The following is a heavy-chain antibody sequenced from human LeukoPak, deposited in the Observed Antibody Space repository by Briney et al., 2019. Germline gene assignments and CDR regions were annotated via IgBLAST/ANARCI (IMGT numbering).Heavy chain of an antibody. D-gene: IGHD4-17*01. J-gene: IGHJ3*02. CDR2: IYYSGST. CDR1: GGSISSGGYY. CDR3: ARGRTTVIITDAFDI. Sequence: SQTLSLTCTVSGGSISSGGYYWSWIRQHPGKGLEWIGYIYYSGSTYYNPSLKSRVTISVDTSKNQFSLKLSSVTAADTAVYYCARGRTTVIITDAFDIWGQGTMVTVSS. V-gene: IGHV4-31*03.